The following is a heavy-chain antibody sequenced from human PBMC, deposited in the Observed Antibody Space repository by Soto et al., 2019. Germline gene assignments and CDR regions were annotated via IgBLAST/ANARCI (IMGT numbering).Heavy chain of an antibody. J-gene: IGHJ3*01. CDR1: GGSVSSGGYY. CDR3: ARENFGVVIHDAFDL. V-gene: IGHV4-31*03. Sequence: QVQLQESGPGLVKTSQTLSLTCTVSGGSVSSGGYYWNWIRQHPGKGLEWLGYIFDIETAYYNPSLKIRLTISMDTSKNQFSLKVTSVTPADTAVYYCARENFGVVIHDAFDLWGQGTMVTVSS. D-gene: IGHD3-3*01. CDR2: IFDIETA.